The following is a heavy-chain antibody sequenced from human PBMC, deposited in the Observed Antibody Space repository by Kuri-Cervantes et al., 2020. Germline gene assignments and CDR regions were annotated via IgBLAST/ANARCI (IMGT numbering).Heavy chain of an antibody. V-gene: IGHV3-48*01. CDR3: ARAGRGDSSSWFSSYYYYYMDV. D-gene: IGHD6-13*01. Sequence: GGSLRLSCAASGFTFSSYSVNWVRQAPGKGLEWVSYISSSSSTIYYADSVKGRFTISRDNAKNSLYLQMNSLRAEDTAVYFCARAGRGDSSSWFSSYYYYYMDVWGKGTTVTVSS. J-gene: IGHJ6*03. CDR1: GFTFSSYS. CDR2: ISSSSSTI.